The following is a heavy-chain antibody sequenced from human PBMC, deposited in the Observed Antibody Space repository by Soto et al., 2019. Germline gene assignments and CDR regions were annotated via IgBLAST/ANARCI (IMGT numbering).Heavy chain of an antibody. D-gene: IGHD3-10*01. V-gene: IGHV4-34*01. Sequence: SETLSLTCAVFGGSFSDYYWSWIRQPPGQGLQWIGEINHSGSTNYNPSLKSRVRMSLYTSKSQLSLRVTSATAASTTVNYWARVRGGYYHSGSYYKSASFDFWGQGTQVTVSS. CDR1: GGSFSDYY. CDR2: INHSGST. J-gene: IGHJ5*01. CDR3: ARVRGGYYHSGSYYKSASFDF.